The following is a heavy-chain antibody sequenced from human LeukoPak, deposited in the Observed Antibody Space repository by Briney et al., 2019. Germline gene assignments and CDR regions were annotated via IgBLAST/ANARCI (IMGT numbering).Heavy chain of an antibody. J-gene: IGHJ4*02. Sequence: GGSLRLSCAASRFTPSDYWMTWVRQAPGKGPEWVANIKQDGSEKYYVDSVRGRFTISRDNAKNSLFLQMNSLRVEDTAVYYCARRGGSSSRRSPIDYWGQGTLVTVSS. V-gene: IGHV3-7*01. CDR1: RFTPSDYW. CDR2: IKQDGSEK. D-gene: IGHD6-6*01. CDR3: ARRGGSSSRRSPIDY.